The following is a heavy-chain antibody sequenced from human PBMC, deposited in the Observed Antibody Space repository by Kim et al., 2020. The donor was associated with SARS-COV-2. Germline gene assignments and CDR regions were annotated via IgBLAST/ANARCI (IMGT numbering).Heavy chain of an antibody. J-gene: IGHJ6*02. Sequence: PGSVKGQFTISRENAKNSLYLQMNSLRAGDTAVYYCAAAPHGYYYYGMDVWGQGTTVTVSS. D-gene: IGHD2-15*01. CDR3: AAAPHGYYYYGMDV. V-gene: IGHV3-13*03.